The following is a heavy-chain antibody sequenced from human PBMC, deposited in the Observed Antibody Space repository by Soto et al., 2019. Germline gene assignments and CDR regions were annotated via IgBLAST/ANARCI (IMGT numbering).Heavy chain of an antibody. D-gene: IGHD3-16*02. CDR2: ISSSSSYI. CDR1: GFTFSSYS. V-gene: IGHV3-21*03. J-gene: IGHJ4*02. CDR3: ARATRWGSYRYTGGFDY. Sequence: EVQLVESGGGLVKPGGSLRLSCAASGFTFSSYSMNWVRQAPGKGLEWVSSISSSSSYIYYADSVKGRFTISRDNAKSSLYLQMNSLRAEDTAVYYCARATRWGSYRYTGGFDYWGQGTLVTVSS.